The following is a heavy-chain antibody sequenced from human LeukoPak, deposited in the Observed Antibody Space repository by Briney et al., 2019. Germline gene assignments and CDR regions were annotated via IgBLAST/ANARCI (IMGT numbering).Heavy chain of an antibody. V-gene: IGHV3-7*05. CDR2: MNEDGSVK. CDR3: AREYFSSSSGGYYFDS. J-gene: IGHJ4*02. D-gene: IGHD6-6*01. CDR1: GFTFSSHW. Sequence: GGSLRLSCAASGFTFSSHWMTWVRQAPGKGLEWVANMNEDGSVKNYVVSVKGRFTISRDNSKNTLYLQMNILRAEEDSAVYYCAREYFSSSSGGYYFDSWGQGTLVTVSS.